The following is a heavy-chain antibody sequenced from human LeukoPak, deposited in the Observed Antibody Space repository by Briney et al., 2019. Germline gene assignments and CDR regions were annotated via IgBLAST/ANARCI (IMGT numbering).Heavy chain of an antibody. CDR2: ISSSSSVI. D-gene: IGHD1-26*01. CDR1: GFTFSNYT. CDR3: ARGYSRSYYDY. Sequence: GGSLRLSCAASGFTFSNYTLNWVRQAPGKGLEWVSYISSSSSVIYYADSVRGRFTISRDNAKNSLSLQMNSLRDEDTAIYYCARGYSRSYYDYWGQGTLVTVSS. V-gene: IGHV3-48*02. J-gene: IGHJ4*02.